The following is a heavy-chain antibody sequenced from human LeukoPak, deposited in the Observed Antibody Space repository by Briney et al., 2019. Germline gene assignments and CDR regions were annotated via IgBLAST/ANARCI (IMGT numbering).Heavy chain of an antibody. V-gene: IGHV1-69*01. D-gene: IGHD3-22*01. CDR2: IIPIFGTA. CDR1: GGTFSSYA. Sequence: SVKVSCKASGGTFSSYAISWVRQAPGEGLEWMGGIIPIFGTANYAQTFQGRVTITADESTSTAYMELSSLRSEDTAVYYCARGGDYYDSSGYSFDYWGQGTLVTVSS. J-gene: IGHJ4*02. CDR3: ARGGDYYDSSGYSFDY.